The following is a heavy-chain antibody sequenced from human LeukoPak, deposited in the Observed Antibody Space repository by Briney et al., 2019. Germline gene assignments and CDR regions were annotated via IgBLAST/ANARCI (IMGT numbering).Heavy chain of an antibody. CDR3: ARGAAAGPYNWFDP. J-gene: IGHJ5*02. CDR1: GGSISSYY. Sequence: PSGTLSLTCTVSGGSISSYYWSWIRQPPGKGLEWIGYIYYSGSTNYNPSLKSRVTISVDTSKNQFSLKLSSVTAADTAVYYCARGAAAGPYNWFDPWGQGTLVTVSS. V-gene: IGHV4-59*01. D-gene: IGHD6-13*01. CDR2: IYYSGST.